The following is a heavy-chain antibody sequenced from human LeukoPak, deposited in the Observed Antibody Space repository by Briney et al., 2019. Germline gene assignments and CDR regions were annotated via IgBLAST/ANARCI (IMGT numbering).Heavy chain of an antibody. V-gene: IGHV4-34*01. CDR3: ARDPRFVSSGYPPSYYYYMDV. CDR1: GGSFSGYY. D-gene: IGHD3-22*01. Sequence: SETLSLTCAVYGGSFSGYYWSWIRQPPGKGLEWIGEINHSGSTNYNPSLKSRVTISVDTSKNQFSLKLSSVTAADTAVYYCARDPRFVSSGYPPSYYYYMDVWGKGTTVTISS. CDR2: INHSGST. J-gene: IGHJ6*03.